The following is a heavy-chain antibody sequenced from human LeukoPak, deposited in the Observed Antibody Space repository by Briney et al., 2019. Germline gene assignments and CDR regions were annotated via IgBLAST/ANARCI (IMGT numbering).Heavy chain of an antibody. CDR3: ATPSRVVRDAFDI. V-gene: IGHV4-34*01. J-gene: IGHJ3*02. Sequence: SETLSLTCAVYGGSFSGYYWSWIRQPPGKGLEWIGEIKHSGSANYSPSLKSRVTISVDTSKNQFSLKLSSVTAADTAAYYCATPSRVVRDAFDIWGQGTMVTVSS. CDR1: GGSFSGYY. CDR2: IKHSGSA. D-gene: IGHD3-3*01.